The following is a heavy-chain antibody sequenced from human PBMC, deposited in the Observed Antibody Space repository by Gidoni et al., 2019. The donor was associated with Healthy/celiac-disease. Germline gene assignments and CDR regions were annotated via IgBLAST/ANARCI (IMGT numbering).Heavy chain of an antibody. J-gene: IGHJ6*02. CDR1: GFTVSSNH. D-gene: IGHD6-19*01. CDR2: IYSGGNT. V-gene: IGHV3-53*01. CDR3: ASTHSSGWSYYYYYGMDV. Sequence: EVQLVASGGGLIQPGRSLRLSSAASGFTVSSNHMSWVRQAPGKGLEWVSVIYSGGNTYYADSVKGRFTISRDNSKNTLYLQMNSLRAEDTAVYYCASTHSSGWSYYYYYGMDVWGQGTTVTVSS.